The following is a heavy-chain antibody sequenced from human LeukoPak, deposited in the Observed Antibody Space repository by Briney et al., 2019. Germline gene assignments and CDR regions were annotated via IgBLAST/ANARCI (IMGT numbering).Heavy chain of an antibody. CDR1: GGSISSYY. CDR2: IYYSGST. Sequence: SETLSLTCTVSGGSISSYYWGWIRQPPGKGLEWIGSIYYSGSTYYNPSLKSRVTISVDTSKNQFSLKLSSVTAADTAVYYCAYDSSGYYHDAFDIWGQGTMVTVSS. V-gene: IGHV4-39*01. CDR3: AYDSSGYYHDAFDI. J-gene: IGHJ3*02. D-gene: IGHD3-22*01.